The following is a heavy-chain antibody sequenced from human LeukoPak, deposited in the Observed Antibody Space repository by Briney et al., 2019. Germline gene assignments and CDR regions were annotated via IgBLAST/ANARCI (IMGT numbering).Heavy chain of an antibody. CDR3: ARSYGSGSYYRPQAYYYGMDV. CDR1: GGTFSSYA. Sequence: ASVKVSCKASGGTFSSYAVSWVRQAPGQGLEWMGRIIPILGIATYAQKFQGRVTITADKSTSTAYMELSSLRSEDTAVYYCARSYGSGSYYRPQAYYYGMDVWGQGTTVTVSS. CDR2: IIPILGIA. V-gene: IGHV1-69*04. J-gene: IGHJ6*02. D-gene: IGHD3-10*01.